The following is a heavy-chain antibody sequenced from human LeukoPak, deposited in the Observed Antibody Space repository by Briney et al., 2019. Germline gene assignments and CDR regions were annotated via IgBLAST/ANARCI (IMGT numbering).Heavy chain of an antibody. J-gene: IGHJ4*02. CDR1: GYTFTGYY. V-gene: IGHV1-2*04. CDR3: AITLLWFGELSD. Sequence: EASVKVSCKAFGYTFTGYYMHWVRQAPGQGLEWMGWINPNSGATNYAQKFQGWVTMTRDTSISTAYMELSRLRSDDTAVYYCAITLLWFGELSDWGQGTLVTVSS. D-gene: IGHD3-10*01. CDR2: INPNSGAT.